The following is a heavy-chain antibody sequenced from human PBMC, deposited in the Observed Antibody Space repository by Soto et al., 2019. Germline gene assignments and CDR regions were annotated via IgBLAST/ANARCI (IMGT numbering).Heavy chain of an antibody. D-gene: IGHD3-22*01. J-gene: IGHJ4*02. CDR1: GFTFSLYS. Sequence: KPGGSLRLSCAASGFTFSLYSIIWVRQAPGKGLEWVASITSSSSYIYYEDSLKGRFTISRDNAKNSLFLQLDSLRAEDTAVYFCVRARSTDSRPDYWGQGTLVTVSS. CDR2: ITSSSSYI. V-gene: IGHV3-21*01. CDR3: VRARSTDSRPDY.